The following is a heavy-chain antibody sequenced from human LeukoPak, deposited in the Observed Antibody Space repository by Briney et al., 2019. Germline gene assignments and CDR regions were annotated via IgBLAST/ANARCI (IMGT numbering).Heavy chain of an antibody. J-gene: IGHJ6*03. CDR3: ALPAKGAFFYYYMEV. Sequence: GASVKVSCKASAYTSPNYGITWVRQAPGRGLEWMGWISTYNGDTQYAQKFQGRVTMTTDTPTKTVYMELSNLRSNDTAVYYCALPAKGAFFYYYMEVWGKGTTVTVSS. CDR2: ISTYNGDT. D-gene: IGHD2-2*01. CDR1: AYTSPNYG. V-gene: IGHV1-18*01.